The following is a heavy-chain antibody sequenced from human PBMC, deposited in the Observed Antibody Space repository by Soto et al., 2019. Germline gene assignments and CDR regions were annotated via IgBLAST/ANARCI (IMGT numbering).Heavy chain of an antibody. D-gene: IGHD3-22*01. V-gene: IGHV3-11*01. J-gene: IGHJ5*02. Sequence: GGSLRLSCAASGFTFSDYYMSWIRQAPGKGLEWVSYISSSGGTIYYADSVKGRFTISRDNAKNSLYLQMNSLRAEDTAVYYCARVPYYDSSGYYQTWGQGTLVTVSS. CDR2: ISSSGGTI. CDR3: ARVPYYDSSGYYQT. CDR1: GFTFSDYY.